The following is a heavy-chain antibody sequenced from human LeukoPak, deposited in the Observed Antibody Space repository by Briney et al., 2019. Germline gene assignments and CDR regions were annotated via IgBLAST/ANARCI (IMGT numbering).Heavy chain of an antibody. CDR3: ARQKQSHGNFDY. V-gene: IGHV3-11*01. J-gene: IGHJ4*02. CDR2: ITSSGSTI. Sequence: GGSLRLSCAASGFTFSDYYMSWIRQAPGKGLEWVSYITSSGSTIYYADSMKGRFTISRDNAKNSLYLQMNSLRAEDTAMYYCARQKQSHGNFDYWGQGTLVTVSS. CDR1: GFTFSDYY. D-gene: IGHD1-26*01.